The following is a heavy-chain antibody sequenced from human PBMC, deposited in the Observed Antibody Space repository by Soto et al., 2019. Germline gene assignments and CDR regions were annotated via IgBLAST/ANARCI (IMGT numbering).Heavy chain of an antibody. J-gene: IGHJ4*02. CDR3: ASSSPVGATKGKGNDY. D-gene: IGHD1-26*01. V-gene: IGHV3-53*01. CDR2: IYSGGST. Sequence: GGSLRLSCAASGFTVSINYMSWVRQAPGKGLEWVSVIYSGGSTYYADSVKGRFTISRDNSKNTLYLQRNSLRAEDTAVYYCASSSPVGATKGKGNDYWGQGTLVTVSS. CDR1: GFTVSINY.